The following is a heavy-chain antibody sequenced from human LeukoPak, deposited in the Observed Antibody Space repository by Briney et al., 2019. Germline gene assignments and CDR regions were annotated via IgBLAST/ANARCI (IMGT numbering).Heavy chain of an antibody. J-gene: IGHJ4*02. Sequence: ASVKASCKASGYTFTSYGISWVRQAPGQGLEWMGWISAYNGNTNYAQKLQGRVTMTTDTSTSTAYMELRSLRSDDTAVYYCARDNKVDYDFWSGYSNGDYFDYWGQGTLVTVSS. CDR3: ARDNKVDYDFWSGYSNGDYFDY. CDR1: GYTFTSYG. V-gene: IGHV1-18*01. CDR2: ISAYNGNT. D-gene: IGHD3-3*01.